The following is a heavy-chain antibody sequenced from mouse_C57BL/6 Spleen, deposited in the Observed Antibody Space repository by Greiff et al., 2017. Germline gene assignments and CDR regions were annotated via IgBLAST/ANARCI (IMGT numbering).Heavy chain of an antibody. Sequence: DVHLVESGAELVKPGASVKLSCTASGFNIKDYYMHWVKQRTEQGLAWIGRIDPEDGETKYAPTFQGKATITADTSSTTAYLQLSSLTSEDTSVYYCARDTTVFTPTYFDYWGQGTTLTVSS. CDR1: GFNIKDYY. CDR3: ARDTTVFTPTYFDY. D-gene: IGHD1-1*01. V-gene: IGHV14-2*01. CDR2: IDPEDGET. J-gene: IGHJ2*01.